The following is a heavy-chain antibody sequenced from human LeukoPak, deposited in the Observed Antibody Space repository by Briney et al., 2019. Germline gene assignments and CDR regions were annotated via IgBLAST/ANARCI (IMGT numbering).Heavy chain of an antibody. D-gene: IGHD2-8*01. CDR3: GRHTNRDSSAAFDL. Sequence: SETLSLTRAVYGVSFSGYYWSWIRQPPGKGLEWIGEINHSGSTNYNPSLKSRVTISVDTSKNQFSLKLSSVTAADTAVYYCGRHTNRDSSAAFDLWGQGTMVFVSS. J-gene: IGHJ3*01. CDR1: GVSFSGYY. V-gene: IGHV4-34*01. CDR2: INHSGST.